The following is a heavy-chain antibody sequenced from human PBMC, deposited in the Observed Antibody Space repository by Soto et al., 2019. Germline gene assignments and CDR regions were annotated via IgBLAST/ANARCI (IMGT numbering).Heavy chain of an antibody. J-gene: IGHJ4*02. D-gene: IGHD4-17*01. V-gene: IGHV4-4*02. Sequence: PSEALSLTCTVSGGYMSSSNLWNWVRQTPGKGLEWIGETHQSGRTNYNPSLKSRVTISVDKSKNRFSLNLSSVTAADTAMYYCARSEATVLDSWGQGTLVTVSS. CDR3: ARSEATVLDS. CDR1: GGYMSSSNL. CDR2: THQSGRT.